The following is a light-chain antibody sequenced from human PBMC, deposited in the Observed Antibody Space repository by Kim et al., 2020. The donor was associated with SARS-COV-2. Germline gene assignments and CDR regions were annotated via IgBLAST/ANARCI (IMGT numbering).Light chain of an antibody. CDR1: SSDVGNYNL. CDR2: EVT. J-gene: IGLJ7*01. Sequence: PGQSITIYFNGTSSDVGNYNLVSWYQQQPGKAPKLMIYEVTKRPSGVSNRFSGSKSVNTASLTISGLQAEDEADYYCCSYAGSRNVFGGGTQLTVL. CDR3: CSYAGSRNV. V-gene: IGLV2-23*02.